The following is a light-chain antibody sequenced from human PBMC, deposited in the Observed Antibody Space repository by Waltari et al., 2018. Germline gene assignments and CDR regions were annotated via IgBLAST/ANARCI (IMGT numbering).Light chain of an antibody. Sequence: QSVLTRAPPAPETPGQRITIPCSGRSSNTGSNNVSWSQHSPGPAPKLLIGRDDHRPSGVPDRFSGSKSGTSASLAISGLRSEDEADYYCASWDDSLSALVFGGGTKLTVL. CDR3: ASWDDSLSALV. CDR1: SSNTGSNN. J-gene: IGLJ3*02. CDR2: RDD. V-gene: IGLV1-47*01.